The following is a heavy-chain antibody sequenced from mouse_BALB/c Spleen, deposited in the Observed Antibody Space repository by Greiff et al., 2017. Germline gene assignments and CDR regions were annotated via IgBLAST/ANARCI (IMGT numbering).Heavy chain of an antibody. CDR3: ARRQLGLLYYAMDY. J-gene: IGHJ4*01. V-gene: IGHV5-12-2*01. CDR1: GFTFSSYT. CDR2: ISNGGGST. D-gene: IGHD3-2*01. Sequence: EVQRVESGGGLVQPGGSLKLSCAASGFTFSSYTMSWVRQTPEKRLEWVAYISNGGGSTYYPDTVKGRFTISRDNAKNTLYLQMSSLKSEDTAMYYCARRQLGLLYYAMDYWGQGTSVTVSS.